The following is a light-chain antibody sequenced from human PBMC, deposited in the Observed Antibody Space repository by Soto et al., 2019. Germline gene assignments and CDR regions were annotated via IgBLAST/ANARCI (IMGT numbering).Light chain of an antibody. V-gene: IGKV3-11*01. CDR1: QSVSRY. CDR2: DVY. Sequence: EIVLTQSPASLSLSPGERATLSCMASQSVSRYLAWLQQKPGQAPRLVIYDVYSRATGVPPRFSGSGSGTDFTLTISSLEPEDFPFYYCLQRSTWYTFGQGTKLEIK. CDR3: LQRSTWYT. J-gene: IGKJ2*01.